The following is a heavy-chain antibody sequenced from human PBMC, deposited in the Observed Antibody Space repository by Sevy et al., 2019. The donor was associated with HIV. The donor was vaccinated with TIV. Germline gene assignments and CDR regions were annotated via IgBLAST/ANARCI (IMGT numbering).Heavy chain of an antibody. Sequence: GGSLRLSCAASGFTFSSYGMHWVRQAPGKGLEWVAVICYDGSNKYYADSVKGRFTISRDNSKNTLYLQMNSLRAEDTAVYYWASGTKLWLEGDDAFDIWGQGTMVTVSS. CDR2: ICYDGSNK. CDR3: ASGTKLWLEGDDAFDI. CDR1: GFTFSSYG. J-gene: IGHJ3*02. D-gene: IGHD5-18*01. V-gene: IGHV3-33*01.